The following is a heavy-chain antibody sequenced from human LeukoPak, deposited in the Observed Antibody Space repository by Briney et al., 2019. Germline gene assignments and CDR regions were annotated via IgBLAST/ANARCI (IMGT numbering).Heavy chain of an antibody. V-gene: IGHV3-23*01. CDR2: ISGSGGST. J-gene: IGHJ4*02. Sequence: GGSLRLSCAASGFTFSSYAMSWVRQAPGKGLEWVSAISGSGGSTYYADSVKGRFTISRDNSKNTLYLQMNSLRAEATAVYYCARVVVPAAISYWGQGTLVTVSS. CDR1: GFTFSSYA. D-gene: IGHD2-2*02. CDR3: ARVVVPAAISY.